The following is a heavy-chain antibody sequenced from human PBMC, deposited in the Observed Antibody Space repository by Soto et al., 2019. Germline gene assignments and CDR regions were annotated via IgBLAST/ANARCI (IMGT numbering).Heavy chain of an antibody. CDR1: RFTFQNYV. V-gene: IGHV3-64D*06. Sequence: PGCSMRLSCSGSRFTFQNYVIHWVRQAPGKGLEYVSAIGAKGDATYADSVKGRFSISRDNSKNSLFLQMTNVTFEDTATYFCVKVDWYSVDCWGQGALVTVSS. CDR3: VKVDWYSVDC. D-gene: IGHD2-21*02. J-gene: IGHJ4*02. CDR2: IGAKGDAT.